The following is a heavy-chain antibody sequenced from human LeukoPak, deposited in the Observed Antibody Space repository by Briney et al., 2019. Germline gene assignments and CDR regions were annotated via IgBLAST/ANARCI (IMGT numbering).Heavy chain of an antibody. D-gene: IGHD6-19*01. V-gene: IGHV1-2*02. CDR1: GYTFTGYY. J-gene: IGHJ4*02. CDR2: INPNSGGT. Sequence: ASVKVSCKASGYTFTGYYMHWVRQAPGQGLEWMGWINPNSGGTNYAQKFQGRVTMTRDTSISTAYMELSRLRSDDTAVYYCARDFYGLSSGWYSPLGYWGQGTPVTVSS. CDR3: ARDFYGLSSGWYSPLGY.